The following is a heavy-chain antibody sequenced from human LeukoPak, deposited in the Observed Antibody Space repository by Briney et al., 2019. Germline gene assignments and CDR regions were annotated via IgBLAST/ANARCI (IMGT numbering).Heavy chain of an antibody. D-gene: IGHD3-10*01. CDR1: GFTFSSYA. V-gene: IGHV3-30-3*01. CDR2: ISYDGSNK. J-gene: IGHJ4*02. Sequence: GGSLRLSCAASGFTFSSYAMHWVRQAPGKGLEWVAVISYDGSNKYYVDSVKGRFTISRDNSKNTLYLQMNSLRAEDTAVYYCAREGAISSGIIDYWGQGTLVTVSS. CDR3: AREGAISSGIIDY.